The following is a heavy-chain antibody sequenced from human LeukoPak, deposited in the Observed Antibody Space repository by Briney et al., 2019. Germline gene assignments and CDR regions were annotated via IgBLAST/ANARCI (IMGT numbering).Heavy chain of an antibody. CDR3: ATGPTGYYFDY. CDR2: IYHSGST. V-gene: IGHV4-38-2*02. D-gene: IGHD4-17*01. J-gene: IGHJ4*02. CDR1: GYSISSGYY. Sequence: SETLSLTCTVSGYSISSGYYWGWIRQPPGKGLEWIGSIYHSGSTYYNPSLKSRVTISVDTSKNQFSLKLSSVTAADTAVYYCATGPTGYYFDYWGQGTLVTVSS.